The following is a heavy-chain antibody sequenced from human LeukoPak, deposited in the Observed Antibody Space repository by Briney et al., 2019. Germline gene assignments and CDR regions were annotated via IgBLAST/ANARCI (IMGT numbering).Heavy chain of an antibody. D-gene: IGHD5-18*01. V-gene: IGHV3-7*01. CDR1: GFTLSTYW. CDR3: ARIQLWNNFDY. J-gene: IGHJ4*02. Sequence: GGSLRLSCAASGFTLSTYWMSWVRQAPGKGLEWVANIKEDGSEKYYGDSVKGRFTISRDNAKNSLYLEMNSLRAEDTAVYYCARIQLWNNFDYWGQGTLVTVSS. CDR2: IKEDGSEK.